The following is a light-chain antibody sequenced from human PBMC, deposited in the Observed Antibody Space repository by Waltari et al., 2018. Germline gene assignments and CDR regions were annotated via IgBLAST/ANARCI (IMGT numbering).Light chain of an antibody. J-gene: IGKJ1*01. Sequence: EIVLTQSPGILSSSPGERATLSCRADQSVSRALAWYQQKPGQAPRLLIYGASNRATGIPYRFSGGGSGTDFSLTISRLEPEDFAVYYCQHYVRLPATFGQGTKVEIK. CDR2: GAS. CDR3: QHYVRLPAT. V-gene: IGKV3-20*01. CDR1: QSVSRA.